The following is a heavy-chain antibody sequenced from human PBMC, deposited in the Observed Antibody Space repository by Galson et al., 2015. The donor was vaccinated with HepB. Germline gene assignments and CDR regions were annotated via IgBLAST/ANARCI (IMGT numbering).Heavy chain of an antibody. J-gene: IGHJ6*02. CDR2: INSDGSST. V-gene: IGHV3-74*01. CDR1: GFTFSSYW. CDR3: ARIPYYDFWSGYYTRDYYYYYGMDV. D-gene: IGHD3-3*01. Sequence: SLRLSCAASGFTFSSYWMHWVRQAPGKGLVWVSRINSDGSSTSYADSVKGRFTISRDNAKNTLYLQMNSLRAEDTAVYYCARIPYYDFWSGYYTRDYYYYYGMDVRGQGTTVTVSS.